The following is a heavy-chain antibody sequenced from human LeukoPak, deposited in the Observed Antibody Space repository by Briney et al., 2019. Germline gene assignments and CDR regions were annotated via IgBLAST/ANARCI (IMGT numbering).Heavy chain of an antibody. V-gene: IGHV1-69*05. CDR1: GGTFSSYA. D-gene: IGHD1-26*01. Sequence: SVKVSCKASGGTFSSYAISWVRQAPEQGLEWMGRIIPIFGTANYAQKFQGRVTITTDESTSTAYMELSSLRSEDTAVYYCARDLGIISGSYYVPFFDYWGQGTLVTVSS. J-gene: IGHJ4*02. CDR3: ARDLGIISGSYYVPFFDY. CDR2: IIPIFGTA.